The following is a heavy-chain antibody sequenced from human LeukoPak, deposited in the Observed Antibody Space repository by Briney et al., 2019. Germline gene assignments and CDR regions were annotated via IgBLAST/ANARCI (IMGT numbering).Heavy chain of an antibody. CDR2: ISGSGGST. Sequence: GGSLRLSCAASGFTFSSYAMSWVRQAPGKGLEWVSAISGSGGSTYYADSVKGRFTISRDNSKNTLYLQMNSLRAEDTALYYCAKDRSLTLPTFERSGYYYYWGQGTLVTVSS. V-gene: IGHV3-23*01. CDR3: AKDRSLTLPTFERSGYYYY. J-gene: IGHJ4*02. D-gene: IGHD3-22*01. CDR1: GFTFSSYA.